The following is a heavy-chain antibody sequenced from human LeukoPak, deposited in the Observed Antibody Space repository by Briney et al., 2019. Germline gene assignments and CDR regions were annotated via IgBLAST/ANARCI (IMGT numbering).Heavy chain of an antibody. Sequence: GGSLRLSCAASGFTFSSYAMSWVRQAPGKGLEWVSAISGSGGSTYYADSVKGRFTISRDNSKNTLYLQMNSLRAEDTAVHYCAKGPYYYDSSGHYPGWGQGTLVTVSS. CDR1: GFTFSSYA. D-gene: IGHD3-22*01. V-gene: IGHV3-23*01. CDR3: AKGPYYYDSSGHYPG. CDR2: ISGSGGST. J-gene: IGHJ4*02.